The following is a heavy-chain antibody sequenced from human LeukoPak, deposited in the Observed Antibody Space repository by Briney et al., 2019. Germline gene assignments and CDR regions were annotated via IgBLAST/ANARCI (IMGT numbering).Heavy chain of an antibody. CDR1: GFTFSSYA. CDR3: AKELQWLIHSAFDP. V-gene: IGHV3-23*01. D-gene: IGHD6-19*01. J-gene: IGHJ5*02. CDR2: ISGSGGST. Sequence: GSLRLSCAASGFTFSSYAMNWVRQAPGKGLEWVSGISGSGGSTYYADSVKGRFTISRDNSKSTLYLQMNSLRAEDTAVYYCAKELQWLIHSAFDPWGQGTLVTVSS.